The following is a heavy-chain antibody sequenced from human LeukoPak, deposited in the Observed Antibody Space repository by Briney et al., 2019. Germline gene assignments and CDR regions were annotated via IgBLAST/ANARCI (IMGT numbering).Heavy chain of an antibody. D-gene: IGHD6-19*01. CDR3: ARQGSNSSGWYPVDD. CDR1: GYTFTAYY. V-gene: IGHV1-2*02. Sequence: ASVKVSCKTSGYTFTAYYIHWLRQASGQGLEWMGWMNPNSGGTKYAQTFQGRVTLTRDTSISTAYLELSSLTSDDTAVYFCARQGSNSSGWYPVDDWGQGTLVTVSS. J-gene: IGHJ4*02. CDR2: MNPNSGGT.